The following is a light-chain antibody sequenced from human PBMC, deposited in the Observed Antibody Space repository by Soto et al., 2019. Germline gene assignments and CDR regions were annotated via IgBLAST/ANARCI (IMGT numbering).Light chain of an antibody. Sequence: DIQLTQSPSSLSASVGDRVTITCRASQGISNYLAWYQQKPGKVPKLLVYAASKLHSGVPSRFSGSGSVTDFALTISGLQPEDVATYYCQKFNSASITFGQGTRLEIK. J-gene: IGKJ5*01. CDR3: QKFNSASIT. CDR2: AAS. CDR1: QGISNY. V-gene: IGKV1-27*01.